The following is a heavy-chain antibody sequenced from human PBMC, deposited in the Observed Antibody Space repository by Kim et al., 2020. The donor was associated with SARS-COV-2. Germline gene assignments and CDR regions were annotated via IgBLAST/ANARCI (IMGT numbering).Heavy chain of an antibody. Sequence: GGSLRLSCAGSGFNFSSYAIHWVRQTPGKGLEWVTVISYEGSNKYYADSVKGRFTISRDNSTNTVYLQMNSLRTEDTAIYYCARVLGSGWYISFYFDLWGQGNLVTVSS. CDR3: ARVLGSGWYISFYFDL. D-gene: IGHD6-19*01. J-gene: IGHJ4*02. CDR2: ISYEGSNK. CDR1: GFNFSSYA. V-gene: IGHV3-30-3*01.